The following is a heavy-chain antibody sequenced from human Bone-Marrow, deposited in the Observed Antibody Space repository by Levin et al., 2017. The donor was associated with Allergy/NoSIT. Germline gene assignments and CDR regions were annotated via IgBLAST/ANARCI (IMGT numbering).Heavy chain of an antibody. CDR1: GFTFSSYG. CDR2: ISYDGSNK. V-gene: IGHV3-30*18. CDR3: AKDQRGGIVGARTRPDAFDS. J-gene: IGHJ3*02. D-gene: IGHD1-26*01. Sequence: GGSLRLSCAASGFTFSSYGMHWVRQAPGKGLEWVAVISYDGSNKYYADSVKGRFTISRDNSKNTLYLQMNSLRAEDTAVYYCAKDQRGGIVGARTRPDAFDSWGQGTMVTVSS.